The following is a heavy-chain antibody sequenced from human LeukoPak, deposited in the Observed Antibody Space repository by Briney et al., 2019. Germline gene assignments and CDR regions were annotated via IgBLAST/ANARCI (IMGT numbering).Heavy chain of an antibody. D-gene: IGHD3-22*01. Sequence: GGSLRLSCAASGFTFSSHSMNWVRQAPGKGLEWVSYISSSSSTLYYADSVKGRFTISRDNAKNSLYLQMNSLRAEDTAVYYCARGAYYYEDWGQGTLVTVSS. V-gene: IGHV3-48*01. J-gene: IGHJ4*02. CDR2: ISSSSSTL. CDR1: GFTFSSHS. CDR3: ARGAYYYED.